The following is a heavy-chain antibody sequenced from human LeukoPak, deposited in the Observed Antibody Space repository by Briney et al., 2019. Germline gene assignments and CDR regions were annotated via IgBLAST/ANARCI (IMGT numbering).Heavy chain of an antibody. CDR2: MNPNSGNT. D-gene: IGHD3-10*01. J-gene: IGHJ4*02. CDR3: ASASRGGWNDY. V-gene: IGHV1-8*03. Sequence: ASVKVSCKASGYTFTSYDINWVRQATGQGLEWMGWMNPNSGNTGYAQKFQGRVTITRNTSISTAYMELSSLRSEDTAVNYCASASRGGWNDYWGQGTLVTVSS. CDR1: GYTFTSYD.